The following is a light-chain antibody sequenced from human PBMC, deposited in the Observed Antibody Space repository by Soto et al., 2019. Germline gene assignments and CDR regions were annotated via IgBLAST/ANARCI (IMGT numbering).Light chain of an antibody. J-gene: IGKJ1*01. V-gene: IGKV3-15*01. CDR1: QSVSSN. CDR2: GAS. Sequence: IGMTQSPGTLSVSPGARAALSCRASQSVSSNLAWYQQKPGQAPRLLIYGASTRATGIPARFSGSGSGTEFTLTISSLQSEDFAVYYCQQYKNWPRTFGQGTKVDIK. CDR3: QQYKNWPRT.